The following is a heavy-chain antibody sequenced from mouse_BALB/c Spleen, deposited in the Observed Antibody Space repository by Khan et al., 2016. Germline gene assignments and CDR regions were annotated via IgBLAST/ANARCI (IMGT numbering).Heavy chain of an antibody. CDR3: AREGGNYVWFAY. J-gene: IGHJ3*01. D-gene: IGHD2-1*01. V-gene: IGHV1-39*01. Sequence: VPLQQSGPAVEKPGASVKISCKASGYSFTDYNMNWVKQSNGKSLEWIGNIDPYFGSTSYNQKFKGKATLTVDKSYSTAYMQLKRLTSEYSSDYYCAREGGNYVWFAYWGQGTLVTVSA. CDR1: GYSFTDYN. CDR2: IDPYFGST.